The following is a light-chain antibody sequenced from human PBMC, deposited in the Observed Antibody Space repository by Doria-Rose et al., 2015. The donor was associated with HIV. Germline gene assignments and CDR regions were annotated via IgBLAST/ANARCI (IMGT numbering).Light chain of an antibody. V-gene: IGKV1-6*02. CDR1: QGTRND. Sequence: QMTQSPSSLSAPVGDRVTITCRASQGTRNDLDWYQQKPGKAPKLLIYAASSLQSGVPSRFSGSGSGTDFTLTISSLQPEDFATYYCLQDYNLWTFGQGTKVEIK. CDR3: LQDYNLWT. J-gene: IGKJ1*01. CDR2: AAS.